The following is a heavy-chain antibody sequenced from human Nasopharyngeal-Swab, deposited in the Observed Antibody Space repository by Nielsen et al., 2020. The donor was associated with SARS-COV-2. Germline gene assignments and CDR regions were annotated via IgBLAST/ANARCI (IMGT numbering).Heavy chain of an antibody. CDR1: GFTFSSYA. Sequence: GGSLRLSCAASGFTFSSYAMHWVRQAPGKGLEWVAVISYDGSNKYYADSVKGRFTISRENAKNSLYLQMNSLRAEDTALYYCAKESSVTTEGWGQGTLVTVSS. J-gene: IGHJ4*02. V-gene: IGHV3-30*04. D-gene: IGHD4-17*01. CDR3: AKESSVTTEG. CDR2: ISYDGSNK.